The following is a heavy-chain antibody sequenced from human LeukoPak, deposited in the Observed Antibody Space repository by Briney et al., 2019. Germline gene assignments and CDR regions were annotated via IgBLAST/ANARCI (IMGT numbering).Heavy chain of an antibody. Sequence: GGSLRLSCAASGFTFSSYGMHWVRQVPGKGLEWVAVIWYDGSNKYYVDSVQGRFTISRDNSKNTLYLQMSSLRAEDTAVYYCARGDYYDSSGYYFPDAFDIWGQGTMITVSS. J-gene: IGHJ3*02. V-gene: IGHV3-33*01. CDR3: ARGDYYDSSGYYFPDAFDI. D-gene: IGHD3-22*01. CDR2: IWYDGSNK. CDR1: GFTFSSYG.